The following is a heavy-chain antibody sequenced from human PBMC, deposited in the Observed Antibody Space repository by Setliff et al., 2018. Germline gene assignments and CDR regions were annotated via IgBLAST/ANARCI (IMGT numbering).Heavy chain of an antibody. CDR2: IYYSGST. J-gene: IGHJ3*02. V-gene: IGHV4-39*01. Sequence: SETLRLSCTASGFTFSAYWMSWVRQAPGKGLEWIGSIYYSGSTYYNPSLKSRVTISVDTSKNQFSLKVNSVTAADTAVYYCASQPGVPQIDGFDIWGQGTMVTVSS. CDR1: GFTFSAYW. CDR3: ASQPGVPQIDGFDI.